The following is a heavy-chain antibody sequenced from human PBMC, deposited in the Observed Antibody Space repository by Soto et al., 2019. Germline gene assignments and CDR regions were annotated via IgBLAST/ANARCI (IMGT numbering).Heavy chain of an antibody. CDR3: ARGRYGDY. CDR2: ISAHNGNT. CDR1: GYAFTTYG. V-gene: IGHV1-18*01. J-gene: IGHJ4*02. D-gene: IGHD1-1*01. Sequence: QVHLVQSGAEVKKPGATVKVTCKGSGYAFTTYGITWVRQAPGQGLEWMGWISAHNGNTNYAPKLQGRVTVTRDPSTSTAYMELRSLRSDDTAVYYCARGRYGDYWGQGALVTVSS.